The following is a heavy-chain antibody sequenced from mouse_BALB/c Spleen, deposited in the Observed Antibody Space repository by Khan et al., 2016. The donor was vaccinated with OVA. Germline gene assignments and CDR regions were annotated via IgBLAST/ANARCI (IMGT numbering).Heavy chain of an antibody. V-gene: IGHV3-2*02. D-gene: IGHD1-2*01. J-gene: IGHJ2*01. Sequence: EVQLQESGPGLVKPSQSLSLTCTVTGYSITSGYAWNWIRQFPGNKLEWMGYISYSGVTSYTPSLKSRISITRDTSKNQFFLQLNSVTTEDTATYYSAREEYYGYTFDYWGQGTTLTVSS. CDR1: GYSITSGYA. CDR2: ISYSGVT. CDR3: AREEYYGYTFDY.